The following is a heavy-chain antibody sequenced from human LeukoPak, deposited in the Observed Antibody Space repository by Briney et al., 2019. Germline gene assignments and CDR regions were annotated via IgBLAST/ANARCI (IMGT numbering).Heavy chain of an antibody. V-gene: IGHV3-23*01. J-gene: IGHJ3*01. Sequence: GGSLRLSCAASGFTFTPYAMRWVRQAPGKGLECVSGISGSGGSTDYADSVKGRFTISRDNSKNMLYLQMNGLRAEDTAVYYCATDRGRWGQGTTVTVSS. CDR3: ATDRGR. CDR2: ISGSGGST. CDR1: GFTFTPYA.